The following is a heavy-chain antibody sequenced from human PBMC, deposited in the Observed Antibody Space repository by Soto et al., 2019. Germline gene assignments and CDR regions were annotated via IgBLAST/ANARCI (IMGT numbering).Heavy chain of an antibody. V-gene: IGHV4-39*01. D-gene: IGHD6-13*01. CDR1: GGSISSGSYS. Sequence: TSETLSLTCSVSGGSISSGSYSWGWIRQPPGKGLEWIGTIYYIGNPYYTPSLKSRLTISVDPSKNQFSLKLTSVTAADMAMYYCARPKTIGAAAGKGWFDPWGQGTLVTVS. J-gene: IGHJ5*02. CDR3: ARPKTIGAAAGKGWFDP. CDR2: IYYIGNP.